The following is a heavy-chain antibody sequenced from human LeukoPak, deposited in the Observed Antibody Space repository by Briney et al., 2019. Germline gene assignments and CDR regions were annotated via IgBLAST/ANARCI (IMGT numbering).Heavy chain of an antibody. D-gene: IGHD7-27*01. CDR2: IYYSGST. V-gene: IGHV4-39*07. Sequence: KPSETLSLTCTVSGGSISSSSYYWGWIRQPPGKGLEWIGSIYYSGSTYYNPSLKSRVTISVDTSKNQFSLKLSSVTAADTAVYYCARGTASLGIHFDYWGQGALVTVSS. CDR1: GGSISSSSYY. CDR3: ARGTASLGIHFDY. J-gene: IGHJ4*02.